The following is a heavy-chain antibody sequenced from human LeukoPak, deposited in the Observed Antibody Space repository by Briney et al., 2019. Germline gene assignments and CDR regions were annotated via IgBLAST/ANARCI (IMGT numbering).Heavy chain of an antibody. D-gene: IGHD3-22*01. CDR2: INWNGGST. V-gene: IGHV3-20*04. J-gene: IGHJ4*02. Sequence: AGGSLRLSCAASGFTFDNNGMSLVRQAPGKGLEWVSGINWNGGSTGYADSVKGRFTISRDNAKNSLYLQMNSLRAEDTALYYCARGLSRYYDSSGYYSYFDYWGQGTLVTVSS. CDR1: GFTFDNNG. CDR3: ARGLSRYYDSSGYYSYFDY.